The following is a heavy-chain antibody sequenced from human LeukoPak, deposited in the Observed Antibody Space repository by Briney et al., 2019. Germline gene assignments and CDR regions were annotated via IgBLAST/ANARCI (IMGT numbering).Heavy chain of an antibody. Sequence: GGSLRLSCAASGFTFSSYAMSWVRQAPGKGLEWVAVISYDGSNKYYADSVKGRFTISRDNAKNSLELQMNSLRAEDTAVYYCAREGIRAGDALLYYYMDVWGKGTTVTVSS. CDR2: ISYDGSNK. J-gene: IGHJ6*03. CDR3: AREGIRAGDALLYYYMDV. V-gene: IGHV3-30-3*01. D-gene: IGHD6-13*01. CDR1: GFTFSSYA.